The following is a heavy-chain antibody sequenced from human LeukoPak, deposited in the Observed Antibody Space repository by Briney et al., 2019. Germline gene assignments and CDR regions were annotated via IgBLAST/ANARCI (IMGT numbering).Heavy chain of an antibody. CDR1: GYTFTSYV. D-gene: IGHD2-2*01. V-gene: IGHV1-3*01. CDR2: INAGNGNT. Sequence: GASVKVSCKASGYTFTSYVMHWVRQAPGQRLEWMGWINAGNGNTKYSQKFQGRVTITRDTSASTAYMELSSLRCEDTAVYFCARDQCSSASCYAGDFDYWGQGTLVTISS. J-gene: IGHJ4*02. CDR3: ARDQCSSASCYAGDFDY.